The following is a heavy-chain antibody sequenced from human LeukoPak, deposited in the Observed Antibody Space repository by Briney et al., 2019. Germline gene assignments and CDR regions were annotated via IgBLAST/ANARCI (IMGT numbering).Heavy chain of an antibody. CDR2: IRYDGTNK. J-gene: IGHJ4*02. Sequence: GGSLRLSCAASGFIFSSYGMHWVRQAPGRGLEWVAFIRYDGTNKYYADSVKGRFTISRDNSKNTLYLQMNSLRAEDTAVYYCAKDRSGSYSQGLDYWGQGTLVTVSS. V-gene: IGHV3-30*02. D-gene: IGHD1-26*01. CDR1: GFIFSSYG. CDR3: AKDRSGSYSQGLDY.